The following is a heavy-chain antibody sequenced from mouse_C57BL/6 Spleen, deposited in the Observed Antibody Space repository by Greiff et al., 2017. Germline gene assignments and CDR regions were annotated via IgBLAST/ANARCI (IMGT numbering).Heavy chain of an antibody. V-gene: IGHV5-17*01. CDR2: ISSGSSTI. D-gene: IGHD1-1*01. J-gene: IGHJ4*01. Sequence: VQLKESGGGLVKPGGSLKLSCAASGFTFSDYGMHWVRQAPETGLEWVAYISSGSSTIYYADTVKGRFTISRDNAKNTLFLQMTSLRSEDTAMYYCARDYYGSSPYYAMDYWGQGTSVTVSS. CDR3: ARDYYGSSPYYAMDY. CDR1: GFTFSDYG.